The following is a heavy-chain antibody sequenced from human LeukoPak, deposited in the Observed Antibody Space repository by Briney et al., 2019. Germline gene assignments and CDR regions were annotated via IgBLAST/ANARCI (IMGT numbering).Heavy chain of an antibody. J-gene: IGHJ6*02. CDR1: GFTASSNY. V-gene: IGHV3-53*01. CDR3: ARGDGMDV. Sequence: PGGSLRLSCAVFGFTASSNYLSWVRQALGKGLEWVSVIYPGVSGSSVYYADSVKGRFTVSRDNSENTLFLQLNSLRADDTAVYYCARGDGMDVWGQGTTVTVSS. CDR2: IYPGVSGSSV.